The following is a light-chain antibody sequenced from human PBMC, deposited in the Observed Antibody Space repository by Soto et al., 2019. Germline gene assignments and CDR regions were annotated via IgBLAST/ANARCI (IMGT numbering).Light chain of an antibody. CDR3: QQYHDWPPMT. Sequence: RVLTHSPGTFSVSPWYRSTIFFSASQSVSNNLAWYQQKPGQAPRLLIHGASTRATGIPARFSGSGSGTEFTLTISSLQSEDFAVYYCQQYHDWPPMTFGQGTRLEIK. V-gene: IGKV3-15*01. CDR1: QSVSNN. CDR2: GAS. J-gene: IGKJ5*01.